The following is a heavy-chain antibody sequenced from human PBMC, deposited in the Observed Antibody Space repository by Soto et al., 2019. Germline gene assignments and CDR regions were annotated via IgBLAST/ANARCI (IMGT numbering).Heavy chain of an antibody. J-gene: IGHJ4*02. CDR3: APDVHGNTDDCWRGALGH. Sequence: QVQLVESGGRVVQPGTSLRLSCSVSGLTFSDYGVHWVRRAPGKGLEWVALIWHDGTTEYYIASVKGRFTITRDNSKHMLYLQLNNLRAAATAVYGCAPDVHGNTDDCWRGALGHWGQGTVVTVSS. V-gene: IGHV3-33*03. D-gene: IGHD3-3*01. CDR1: GLTFSDYG. CDR2: IWHDGTTE.